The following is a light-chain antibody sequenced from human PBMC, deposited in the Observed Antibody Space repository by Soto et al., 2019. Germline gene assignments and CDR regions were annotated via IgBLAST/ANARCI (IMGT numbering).Light chain of an antibody. CDR3: HQYYIYSFT. Sequence: DIQMTQSPSTLSAYVGDRVTITCRASQSIGRRLAWYQQKPGQAPKIVMYEASNLQTGVPSRFSGSGSGTEFTLTISSLQPEEFASYYCHQYYIYSFTFGGGTKVEIK. CDR2: EAS. CDR1: QSIGRR. J-gene: IGKJ4*01. V-gene: IGKV1-5*03.